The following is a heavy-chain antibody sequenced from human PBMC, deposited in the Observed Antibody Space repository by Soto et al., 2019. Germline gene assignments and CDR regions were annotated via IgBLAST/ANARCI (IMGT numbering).Heavy chain of an antibody. Sequence: GALRLSCAASGFTLSRYGMHWVRQAPGKGLEWVAVIWSDGSKKYYADSVKGRLTISRDNSKNTLFLQMDSLRAEDTAVYYCARDPRPEVPATIIFVNWFDPWGQGTLVTVSS. J-gene: IGHJ5*02. V-gene: IGHV3-33*01. D-gene: IGHD2-2*01. CDR1: GFTLSRYG. CDR3: ARDPRPEVPATIIFVNWFDP. CDR2: IWSDGSKK.